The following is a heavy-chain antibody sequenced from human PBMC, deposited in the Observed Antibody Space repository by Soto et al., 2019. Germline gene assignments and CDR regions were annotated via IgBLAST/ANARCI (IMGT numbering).Heavy chain of an antibody. V-gene: IGHV3-23*01. D-gene: IGHD5-12*01. Sequence: GGSLRLSCAASGFTFSSYGMSWVRQAPGKGLEWVSGISGSGGSTYYADFVKGRFTISRDNSKNTLYLQMNSLRAEDTAVYHCAKDRYSGYDWDYYLDYWGQGTLVTVSS. J-gene: IGHJ4*02. CDR3: AKDRYSGYDWDYYLDY. CDR2: ISGSGGST. CDR1: GFTFSSYG.